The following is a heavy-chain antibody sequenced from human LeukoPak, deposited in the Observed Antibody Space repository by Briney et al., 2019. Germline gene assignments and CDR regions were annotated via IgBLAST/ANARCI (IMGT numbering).Heavy chain of an antibody. J-gene: IGHJ4*02. V-gene: IGHV4-59*12. CDR3: ARGLRITMVRGANYFDY. D-gene: IGHD3-10*01. CDR1: GGSISSYY. CDR2: IYYSGST. Sequence: PSETLSLTCTVSGGSISSYYWSWIRQPPGKGLEWIGYIYYSGSTNYNPSLKSRVTISVDTSKNQFSLKLSSVTAADTAVYYCARGLRITMVRGANYFDYWGQGTLVTVSS.